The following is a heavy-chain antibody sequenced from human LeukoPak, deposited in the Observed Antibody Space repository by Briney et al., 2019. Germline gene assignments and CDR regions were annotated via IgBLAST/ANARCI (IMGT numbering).Heavy chain of an antibody. Sequence: PGGSLRLSCAASGFTFSSYWMHWVRQAPGKGLVWVSRINSDGSSTSYADSVKGRFTISRDNSKNTLYMQMNSLRAEDTAIYYCAKVAIPAATRGAWFDPWGQGTLVIVSS. J-gene: IGHJ5*02. CDR2: INSDGSST. CDR1: GFTFSSYW. V-gene: IGHV3-74*01. CDR3: AKVAIPAATRGAWFDP. D-gene: IGHD6-13*01.